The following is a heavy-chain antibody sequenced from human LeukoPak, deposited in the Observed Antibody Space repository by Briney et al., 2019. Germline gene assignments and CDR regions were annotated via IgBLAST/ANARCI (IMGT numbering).Heavy chain of an antibody. D-gene: IGHD6-19*01. Sequence: SETLSLTCTVSGGSISSYYWSWIRQPPGKGLEWIGYIYYSGSTNYNPSLKSRVTISVDTSKNQFSLKLSSVTAADTAVYYCARDGSGWDEYFQHWGQGTLVTVSS. CDR1: GGSISSYY. CDR3: ARDGSGWDEYFQH. V-gene: IGHV4-59*12. CDR2: IYYSGST. J-gene: IGHJ1*01.